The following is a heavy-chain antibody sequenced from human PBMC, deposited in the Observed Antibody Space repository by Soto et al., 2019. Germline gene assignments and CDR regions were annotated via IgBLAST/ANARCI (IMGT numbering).Heavy chain of an antibody. J-gene: IGHJ4*02. CDR2: IYYSGST. D-gene: IGHD3-10*01. V-gene: IGHV4-61*01. CDR1: GGSVSSGSYY. Sequence: QVQLQESGPGLVKPSETLSLTCTVSGGSVSSGSYYWSWIRQPPGKGLEWIGYIYYSGSTNYNPSLKSRVTISVDTSKNQFSLKLSSVTAAYTAVYYCARETFGEIDYWGQGTLVTVSS. CDR3: ARETFGEIDY.